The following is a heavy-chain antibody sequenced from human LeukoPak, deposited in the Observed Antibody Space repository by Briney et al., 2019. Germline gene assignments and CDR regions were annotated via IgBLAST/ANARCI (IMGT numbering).Heavy chain of an antibody. CDR2: IWYDGSNK. V-gene: IGHV3-33*01. CDR3: ARDLIVGATGWFDP. J-gene: IGHJ5*02. Sequence: GGSLRLSCAASGFTFSSYGMHWVRQAPGKGLEWVAVIWYDGSNKYYADSVKGRFTISRGNSKNTLYLQMNSLRAEDTAVYYCARDLIVGATGWFDPWGQGTLVTVSS. D-gene: IGHD1-26*01. CDR1: GFTFSSYG.